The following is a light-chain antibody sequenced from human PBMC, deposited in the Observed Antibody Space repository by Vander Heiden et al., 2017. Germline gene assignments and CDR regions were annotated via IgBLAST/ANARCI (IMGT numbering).Light chain of an antibody. J-gene: IGLJ2*01. CDR1: TEAVTSSHY. V-gene: IGLV7-46*01. Sequence: QAVVPHYPSLTVSPGGTVTLTSTTSTEAVTSSHYPYWFQQRPGQAPRTLIYDTNKKHSWTPARFSGSLLGGKAALTLSGAQPEDEAEYYCLLSYSGSRPVVFGGGTKLTVL. CDR2: DTN. CDR3: LLSYSGSRPVV.